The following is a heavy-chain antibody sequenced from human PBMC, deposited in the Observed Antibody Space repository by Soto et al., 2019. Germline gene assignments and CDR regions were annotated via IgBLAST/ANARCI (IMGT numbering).Heavy chain of an antibody. J-gene: IGHJ6*02. V-gene: IGHV3-23*01. D-gene: IGHD3-22*01. Sequence: EVQLLESGGGLVQPGGSLRLSCAASGFTFSSYAMSWVRQAPGKGLEWVSAISGSGGSTYYADSVKGRFTISRDNSKNTLYLQMNSLRAEDTAVYYCAKGRLPVSGFLGGPTHTGAQDYYYYGMDVWGQGTTVTVSS. CDR3: AKGRLPVSGFLGGPTHTGAQDYYYYGMDV. CDR2: ISGSGGST. CDR1: GFTFSSYA.